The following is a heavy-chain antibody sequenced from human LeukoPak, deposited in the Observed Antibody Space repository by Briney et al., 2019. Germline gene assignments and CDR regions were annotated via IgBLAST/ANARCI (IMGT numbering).Heavy chain of an antibody. J-gene: IGHJ4*02. Sequence: GASVNVSCKASGYTFTSYGISWVRQAPGQGLEWMGWISAYNGNTNYAQKLQGRVTMTTDTSTSTAYMELRSLRSDDTAVYYCARDPTRGLAYYDILTGYQYWGQGTLVTVSS. D-gene: IGHD3-9*01. CDR1: GYTFTSYG. CDR3: ARDPTRGLAYYDILTGYQY. V-gene: IGHV1-18*01. CDR2: ISAYNGNT.